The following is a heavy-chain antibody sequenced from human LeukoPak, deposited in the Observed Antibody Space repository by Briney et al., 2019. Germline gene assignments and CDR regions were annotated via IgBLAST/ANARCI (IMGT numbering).Heavy chain of an antibody. D-gene: IGHD2-2*01. CDR2: IYYSGST. CDR1: GGSISSSSYY. Sequence: PSETLSLTCTVSGGSISSSSYYWGWIRQPPGKGLEWIGSIYYSGSTYYNPSLKSRVTISVDTSKNQFSLKLSSVTAADTAVYYCARDVYCSSTSCYYYFDYWGQGTLVTVPS. CDR3: ARDVYCSSTSCYYYFDY. V-gene: IGHV4-39*07. J-gene: IGHJ4*02.